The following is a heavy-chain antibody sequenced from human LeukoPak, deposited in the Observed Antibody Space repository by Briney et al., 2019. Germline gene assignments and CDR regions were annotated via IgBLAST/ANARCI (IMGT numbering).Heavy chain of an antibody. CDR2: ISGSGGST. CDR1: GFTFSSYG. D-gene: IGHD5-24*01. CDR3: AKDSFRRDGYNYFDY. J-gene: IGHJ4*02. Sequence: QTGGSLRLSCAASGFTFSSYGMSWVRQAPGKGLEWVSAISGSGGSTYYADSVKGRFTISRDNSKNTLYLQMNSLRAEDTAVYYCAKDSFRRDGYNYFDYWGQGTLVTVSS. V-gene: IGHV3-23*01.